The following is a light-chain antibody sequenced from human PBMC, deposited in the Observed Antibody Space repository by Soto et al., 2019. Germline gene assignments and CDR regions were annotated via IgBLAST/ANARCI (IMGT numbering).Light chain of an antibody. CDR2: EVT. CDR1: SSDVGTYNR. Sequence: QLVLTQPPSVSGSPGQSVTISCTGTSSDVGTYNRVSWYQQSPGTGPKLMIYEVTNRPSGVPDRFSGSKSGNMASLTISGLQADDEADYYCSSYTTSSTFVIFGGGTKLTVL. V-gene: IGLV2-18*02. J-gene: IGLJ2*01. CDR3: SSYTTSSTFVI.